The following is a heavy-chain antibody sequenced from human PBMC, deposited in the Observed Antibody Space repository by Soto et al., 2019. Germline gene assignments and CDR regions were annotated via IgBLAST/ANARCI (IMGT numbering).Heavy chain of an antibody. CDR3: ARDIISSGGYRGFDY. J-gene: IGHJ4*02. CDR1: GFTFSDYY. D-gene: IGHD6-19*01. CDR2: ISSGGSII. Sequence: GGSLRLSCAASGFTFSDYYMSWIRQAPGKGLEWVSYISSGGSIIYYADSVKGRFTISRDNAKNSLYLQMNSLRTEDTAVYYCARDIISSGGYRGFDYWGQGTLVTVSS. V-gene: IGHV3-11*01.